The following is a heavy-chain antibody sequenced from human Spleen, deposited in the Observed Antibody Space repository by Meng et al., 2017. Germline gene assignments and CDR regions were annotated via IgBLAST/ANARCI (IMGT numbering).Heavy chain of an antibody. CDR3: ARVFSSGHDAFDI. CDR2: MSPNSDHT. D-gene: IGHD3-22*01. V-gene: IGHV1-8*01. CDR1: GYTFTSYD. J-gene: IGHJ3*02. Sequence: ASVKVSCKASGYTFTSYDINWVRQATGQGLEWMGRMSPNSDHTGYAQKFQGRISMTSDTSTSTVYMELSSLRSEDTAIYYCARVFSSGHDAFDIWGQGTLVTVSS.